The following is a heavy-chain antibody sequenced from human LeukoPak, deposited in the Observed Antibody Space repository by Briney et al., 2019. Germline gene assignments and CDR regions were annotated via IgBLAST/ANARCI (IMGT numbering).Heavy chain of an antibody. CDR1: GGSISIYY. D-gene: IGHD1-26*01. J-gene: IGHJ6*02. CDR3: ARLDREDPYYYGMDV. Sequence: SETLSLTCTVSGGSISIYYWNWIRQPAGKGLEWIGRIYTNENTFFNPSLKSRVTMSVDTSKNQFSLQLTSVTAADAAVYYCARLDREDPYYYGMDVWGQGATVIVSS. V-gene: IGHV4-4*07. CDR2: IYTNENT.